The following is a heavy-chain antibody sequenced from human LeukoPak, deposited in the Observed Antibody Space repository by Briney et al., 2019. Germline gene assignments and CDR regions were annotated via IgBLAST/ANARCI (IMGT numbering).Heavy chain of an antibody. J-gene: IGHJ4*02. CDR3: AKLGNYDFMIDY. Sequence: SETLSLTCGVSGGSLSFYYWSWIRQSPGKGLEWIAEISQNGDSNYNMSLKSRVTISLDKSKNQVSLKLSSVTAADTAVYYCAKLGNYDFMIDYWGQGTLVTVSS. CDR1: GGSLSFYY. CDR2: ISQNGDS. V-gene: IGHV4-34*01. D-gene: IGHD3-3*01.